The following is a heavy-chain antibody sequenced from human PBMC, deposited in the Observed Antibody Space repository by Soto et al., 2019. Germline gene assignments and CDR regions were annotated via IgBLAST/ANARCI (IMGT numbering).Heavy chain of an antibody. J-gene: IGHJ5*02. CDR3: AREARRGYSYGYNWFDP. V-gene: IGHV1-3*01. Sequence: ASVKVSFKASGYTFTSYTMHWVRQAPGQRLEWMGWINAGNGNTKYSQKFRGRVAIARDTSASTAYMELSSLSSEDTAVYYCAREARRGYSYGYNWFDPWGQGTLVTVSS. CDR1: GYTFTSYT. D-gene: IGHD5-18*01. CDR2: INAGNGNT.